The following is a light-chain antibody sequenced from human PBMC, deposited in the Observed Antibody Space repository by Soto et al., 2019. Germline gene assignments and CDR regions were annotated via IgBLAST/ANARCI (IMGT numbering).Light chain of an antibody. CDR2: DAS. J-gene: IGKJ4*01. V-gene: IGKV1-33*01. Sequence: DIQMTQSPSSLSASVGDRVTVTCRASQDIGNYLCWYQQRLGKAPKLLIYDASYLEAGVPSRFSGSGSGTDFTFTISSLQPEDFATYYCQQHDSIPLTFGGGTKVDIK. CDR1: QDIGNY. CDR3: QQHDSIPLT.